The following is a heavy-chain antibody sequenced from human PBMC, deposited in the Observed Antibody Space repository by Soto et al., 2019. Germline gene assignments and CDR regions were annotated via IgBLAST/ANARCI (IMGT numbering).Heavy chain of an antibody. CDR2: ISYDGNYI. Sequence: QVQLVESGGGVVQPLRSLRLSCAVSGFTFSTYGMHWVRQAPGKGLEWVAVISYDGNYIYYADSVKGRFTISRDNSKYTLYLQMNSLRGEDTAVYYCARGSKAGDGYNSVDYYYYGMDVWGQGTTVTFSS. CDR1: GFTFSTYG. CDR3: ARGSKAGDGYNSVDYYYYGMDV. V-gene: IGHV3-30*03. J-gene: IGHJ6*02. D-gene: IGHD5-12*01.